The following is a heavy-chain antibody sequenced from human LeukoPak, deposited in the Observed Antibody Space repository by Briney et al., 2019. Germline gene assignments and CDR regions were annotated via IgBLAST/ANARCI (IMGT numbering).Heavy chain of an antibody. CDR1: GGSISSSSYY. D-gene: IGHD4-17*01. CDR2: IYYSGST. Sequence: SETLSLTCTVSGGSISSSSYYWGWIRQPPGKGLEWIGSIYYSGSTYYNPSLKSRVTISVDTSKNQFSLKLSSVTAADTAVYYCARQRGTVTTIENWFDPWGQGTLVTVS. CDR3: ARQRGTVTTIENWFDP. V-gene: IGHV4-39*01. J-gene: IGHJ5*02.